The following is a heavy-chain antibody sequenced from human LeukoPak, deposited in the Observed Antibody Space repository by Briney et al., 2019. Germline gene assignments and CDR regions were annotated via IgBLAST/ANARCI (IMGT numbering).Heavy chain of an antibody. CDR2: IYYSGST. CDR1: GVSVSSGSYY. J-gene: IGHJ4*02. Sequence: SETLSLTCTVSGVSVSSGSYYWSWLRQPPGKGLEWIGYIYYSGSTNYNPSLKSRVTISVDTSKNQFSLKLSSVTAADTAVYYCARGGYEGFDYWGQGTLVTVSS. D-gene: IGHD1-1*01. CDR3: ARGGYEGFDY. V-gene: IGHV4-61*01.